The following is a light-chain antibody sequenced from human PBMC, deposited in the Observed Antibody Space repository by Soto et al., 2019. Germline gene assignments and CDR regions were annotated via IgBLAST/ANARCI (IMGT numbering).Light chain of an antibody. CDR1: TGAVTSGHY. CDR3: LLSYSGARLV. Sequence: QAVVTQDPSLTVSPGGTVTLTCGSRTGAVTSGHYPYWFQQKPGQAPRTLIYDTSNKHSWTPARFSGSLLGGKAALTLSGAQPEDEAEYDCLLSYSGARLVFGTGTKVTGL. V-gene: IGLV7-46*01. CDR2: DTS. J-gene: IGLJ1*01.